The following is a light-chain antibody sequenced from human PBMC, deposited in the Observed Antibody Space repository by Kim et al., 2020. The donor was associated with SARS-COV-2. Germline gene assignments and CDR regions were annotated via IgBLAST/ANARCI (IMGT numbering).Light chain of an antibody. CDR3: NSRDSSGNHVV. J-gene: IGLJ2*01. Sequence: SSELTQDPAVSVALGQTVRITCQGDSLRSYYASWYQQKPGQDPVIVIYGKNNRPSGIPDRFSGSSSGNTASLTITGAQAEDEADYYCNSRDSSGNHVVFG. V-gene: IGLV3-19*01. CDR2: GKN. CDR1: SLRSYY.